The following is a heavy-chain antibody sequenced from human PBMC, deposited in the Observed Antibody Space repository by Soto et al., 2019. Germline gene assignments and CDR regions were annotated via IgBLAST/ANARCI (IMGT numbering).Heavy chain of an antibody. J-gene: IGHJ5*02. CDR2: INPSGGST. Sequence: ASVKVSCKASGYTFTSYYMHWVRQAPGQGLEWVGIINPSGGSTSYAQKFQGRVTMTRDTSTSTVYMELSSLRSEDTAVFYCARGGSWYGSWFDPWGQGTLVTVS. V-gene: IGHV1-46*01. D-gene: IGHD6-13*01. CDR3: ARGGSWYGSWFDP. CDR1: GYTFTSYY.